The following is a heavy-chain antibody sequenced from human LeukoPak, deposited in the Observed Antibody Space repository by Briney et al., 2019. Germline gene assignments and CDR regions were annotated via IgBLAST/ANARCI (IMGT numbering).Heavy chain of an antibody. CDR1: GFTFDDYA. Sequence: PGGSLRLSCAASGFTFDDYAMHWVRQAPGKGLEWVSGISWNSGSIGYADSVKGRFTISRDNAKNTVYLQMNSLRAEDTAVYYCARGGLFAYYLDYWGQGTLVTVSS. J-gene: IGHJ4*02. CDR2: ISWNSGSI. CDR3: ARGGLFAYYLDY. D-gene: IGHD3-10*02. V-gene: IGHV3-9*01.